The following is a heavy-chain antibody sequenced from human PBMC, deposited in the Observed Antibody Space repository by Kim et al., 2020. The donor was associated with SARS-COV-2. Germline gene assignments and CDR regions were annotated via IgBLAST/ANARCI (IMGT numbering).Heavy chain of an antibody. V-gene: IGHV5-51*01. J-gene: IGHJ3*02. CDR3: ARLKRWFGEPSDAFDI. D-gene: IGHD3-10*01. Sequence: SFQGQVTISADKSISTAYLQWSSLKASDTAMYYCARLKRWFGEPSDAFDIWGQGTMVTVSS.